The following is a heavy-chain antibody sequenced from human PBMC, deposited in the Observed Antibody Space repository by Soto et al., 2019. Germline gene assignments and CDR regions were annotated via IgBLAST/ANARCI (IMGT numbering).Heavy chain of an antibody. D-gene: IGHD5-12*01. V-gene: IGHV3-23*01. Sequence: PGGSLRLSCAASGFTFSSYDMSWVRQAPGKGLEWISTISVSGDTTYEATSVKGRFSISRDNSKNMVYLQMNSLTDEDTAVYFCAKDAPYTDYSKPFESWGQGTLVTVSS. CDR3: AKDAPYTDYSKPFES. CDR2: ISVSGDTT. CDR1: GFTFSSYD. J-gene: IGHJ4*02.